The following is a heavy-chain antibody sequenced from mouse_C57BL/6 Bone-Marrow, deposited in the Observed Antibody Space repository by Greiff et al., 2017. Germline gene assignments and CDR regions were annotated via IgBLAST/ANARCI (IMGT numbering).Heavy chain of an antibody. J-gene: IGHJ3*01. CDR2: IYPRSGNT. CDR3: ARWDYYGSSLFAY. D-gene: IGHD1-1*01. CDR1: GYTFTSYG. Sequence: QVQLQQSGAELARPGASVKLSCKASGYTFTSYGISWVKQRPGQGLEWIGEIYPRSGNTYYNEKFKGKATLTADKSSSTAYMELRSLTSEDSAVYFCARWDYYGSSLFAYWGQGTLVTVSA. V-gene: IGHV1-81*01.